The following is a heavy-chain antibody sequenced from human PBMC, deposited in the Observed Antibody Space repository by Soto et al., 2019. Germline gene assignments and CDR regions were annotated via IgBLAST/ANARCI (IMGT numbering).Heavy chain of an antibody. CDR2: INHSGST. J-gene: IGHJ4*02. D-gene: IGHD5-12*01. CDR1: GGSFSGYY. V-gene: IGHV4-34*01. Sequence: SSETLSLTCAVYGGSFSGYYWSCIRQPPGKGLEWIGEINHSGSTNYNPSLKSRVTISVDTSKNQFSLKLSSVTAADTAVYYCVVGGGYDYGFDYWGQGTLVTVSS. CDR3: VVGGGYDYGFDY.